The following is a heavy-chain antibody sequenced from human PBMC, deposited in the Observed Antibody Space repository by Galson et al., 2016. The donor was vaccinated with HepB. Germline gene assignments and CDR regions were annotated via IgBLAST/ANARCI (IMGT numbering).Heavy chain of an antibody. D-gene: IGHD5-18*01. Sequence: SLRLSCAASGFSFSDHSMNWVRQAPGKGLEWVALITSTSTSTYYLESVGGRFTISRDDAKNSLFLQMNGLRDEDTAIYYCAKDWHSYGPGGSMDVWGQGTTVTVSS. CDR1: GFSFSDHS. CDR2: ITSTSTST. J-gene: IGHJ6*02. CDR3: AKDWHSYGPGGSMDV. V-gene: IGHV3-48*02.